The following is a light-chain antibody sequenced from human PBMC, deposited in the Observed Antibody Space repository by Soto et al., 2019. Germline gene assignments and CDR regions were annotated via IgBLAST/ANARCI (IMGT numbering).Light chain of an antibody. CDR3: CSSAGTYTYV. J-gene: IGLJ1*01. CDR1: NSNLGDYNY. CDR2: DVS. V-gene: IGLV2-11*01. Sequence: QSALTQPRSVSGSPGQSVAISCTGTNSNLGDYNYVSWYQQHPGKAPKLMISDVSKRPSGAPDRFSGSKSGNTASLTISGLQAEDEADYYCCSSAGTYTYVFGTGTKVTVL.